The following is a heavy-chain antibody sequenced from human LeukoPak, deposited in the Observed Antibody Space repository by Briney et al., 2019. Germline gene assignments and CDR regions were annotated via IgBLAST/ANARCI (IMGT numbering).Heavy chain of an antibody. CDR3: ARLSSGYYYYFDF. D-gene: IGHD3-22*01. J-gene: IGHJ4*02. CDR1: GGSISSYY. V-gene: IGHV4-59*01. Sequence: SETLSLTCTVSGGSISSYYWSWIRQPPGKGLEWIGYIYYSGSTNYNPSLKSRVTISVDTSKNQFSLKLSSVTAADTAVYYCARLSSGYYYYFDFWGQGTLVTVSS. CDR2: IYYSGST.